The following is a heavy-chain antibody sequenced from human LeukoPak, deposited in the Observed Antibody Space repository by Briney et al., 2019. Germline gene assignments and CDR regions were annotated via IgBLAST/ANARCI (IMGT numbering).Heavy chain of an antibody. Sequence: GGSLRLSCAASGFSFSKYDMHWVRQAPGKGLEWVAVILPDGSDHFVDSVRGRFIIYRDNPKNTLYLEMNGLRVEDTAVYFCAKTVGANKNYFDYWGQGTLVTVSS. D-gene: IGHD1-26*01. CDR2: ILPDGSD. V-gene: IGHV3-30*02. J-gene: IGHJ4*02. CDR3: AKTVGANKNYFDY. CDR1: GFSFSKYD.